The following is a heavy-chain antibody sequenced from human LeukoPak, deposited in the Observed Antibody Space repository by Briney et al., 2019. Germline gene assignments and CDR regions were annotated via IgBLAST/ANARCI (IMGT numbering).Heavy chain of an antibody. CDR2: IRYDGSNK. V-gene: IGHV3-30*02. D-gene: IGHD6-19*01. J-gene: IGHJ6*03. CDR3: ASEGSGWPYYYYYMDV. CDR1: GFTFSSYG. Sequence: PGGSLRLSCAASGFTFSSYGMHWVRQAPGKGLEWVAFIRYDGSNKYYADSVKGRFTISRDNSKNTLYLQMNSLRAEDTAVYYCASEGSGWPYYYYYMDVWGKGTTVTISS.